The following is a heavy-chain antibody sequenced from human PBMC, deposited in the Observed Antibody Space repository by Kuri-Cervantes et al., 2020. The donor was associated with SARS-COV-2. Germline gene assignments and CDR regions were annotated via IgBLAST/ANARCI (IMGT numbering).Heavy chain of an antibody. Sequence: GESLKISCAASGFTCSSYGMHWVRQAPGKGLEWVAFIRYDGSNKYYADSVKGRFTISRDNSKNTLYLQMNSLRAEDTAVYYCATLMGWELPAYYYFYYMDVWGKGTTVTVSS. D-gene: IGHD1-26*01. CDR2: IRYDGSNK. V-gene: IGHV3-30*02. J-gene: IGHJ6*03. CDR3: ATLMGWELPAYYYFYYMDV. CDR1: GFTCSSYG.